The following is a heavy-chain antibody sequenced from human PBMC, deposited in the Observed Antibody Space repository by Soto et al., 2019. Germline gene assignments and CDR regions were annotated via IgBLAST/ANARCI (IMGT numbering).Heavy chain of an antibody. J-gene: IGHJ4*02. Sequence: GGSLRLSCATSQFTFCSYGMHWVRQAPGKGLQWVAHISYDGHTQDLADSVKGRFTVSRDNSRNTVDLQMNNLRAEDTALYYCVSWVSAHFDYWGQGTLVTVSS. V-gene: IGHV3-30*03. D-gene: IGHD2-8*01. CDR3: VSWVSAHFDY. CDR2: ISYDGHTQ. CDR1: QFTFCSYG.